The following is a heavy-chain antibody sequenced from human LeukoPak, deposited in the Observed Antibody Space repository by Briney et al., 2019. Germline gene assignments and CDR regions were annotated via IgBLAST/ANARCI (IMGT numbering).Heavy chain of an antibody. Sequence: PGRSLRLSCAASGFTFSSYGMHWVRQAPGKGLEWVAVISYDGSNKYYADSVKGRFTISRDNSKNTLYLQMNSLRAEDTAVYYCAKDRGDGSYYLGTHMDVWGKGTTVTISS. V-gene: IGHV3-30*18. CDR1: GFTFSSYG. D-gene: IGHD1-26*01. CDR2: ISYDGSNK. CDR3: AKDRGDGSYYLGTHMDV. J-gene: IGHJ6*03.